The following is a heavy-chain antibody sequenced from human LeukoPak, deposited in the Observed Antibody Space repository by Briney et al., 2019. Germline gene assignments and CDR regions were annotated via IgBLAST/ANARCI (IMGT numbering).Heavy chain of an antibody. CDR1: GFTFSSYG. CDR2: ISYDGSNK. J-gene: IGHJ4*02. D-gene: IGHD3-22*01. Sequence: GGSLRLSCAASGFTFSSYGMHWVHQAPGKGLEWVAVISYDGSNKYYADSVKGRFTISRDNSKNTLYLQMNSLRAEDTAVYYCAKEELYYDSSGYLYYFDYWGQGTLVTVSS. V-gene: IGHV3-30*18. CDR3: AKEELYYDSSGYLYYFDY.